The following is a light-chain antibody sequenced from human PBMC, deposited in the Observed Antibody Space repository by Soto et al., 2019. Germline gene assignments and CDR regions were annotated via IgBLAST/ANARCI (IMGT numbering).Light chain of an antibody. CDR3: ASWDNSLNGLYV. J-gene: IGLJ1*01. CDR1: SSNIGSHP. Sequence: QSALAQPPSASLTPGQRVSISCSGSSSNIGSHPVNWYQQLPGTAPKLLLYGDNQRPSGVPDRFSGSKSGTSASLAISGLQSEDEAHYYCASWDNSLNGLYVFGTGTKVTVL. V-gene: IGLV1-44*01. CDR2: GDN.